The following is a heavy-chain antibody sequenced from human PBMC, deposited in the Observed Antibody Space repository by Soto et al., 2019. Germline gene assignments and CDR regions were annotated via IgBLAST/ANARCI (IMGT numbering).Heavy chain of an antibody. Sequence: SGPTLVKPTQTLTLTCTFSGFSLSTSGVGVGWIRQPPGKALEWLALIYWDDDKRYSPSLKSRLTITKDTSKNQVVLTMTNMDPVDTATYYCARANLGYCSSTSCYTGGAYYFDYWGQGTLVTVSS. D-gene: IGHD2-2*02. V-gene: IGHV2-5*02. J-gene: IGHJ4*02. CDR3: ARANLGYCSSTSCYTGGAYYFDY. CDR2: IYWDDDK. CDR1: GFSLSTSGVG.